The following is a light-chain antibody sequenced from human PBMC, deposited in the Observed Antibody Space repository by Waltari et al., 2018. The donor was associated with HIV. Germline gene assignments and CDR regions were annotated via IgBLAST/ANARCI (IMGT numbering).Light chain of an antibody. J-gene: IGLJ1*01. CDR3: SSYTKGTSLRV. CDR1: SSDVGGYDY. Sequence: QSALTQPASVSGSPGQSITISCTGTSSDVGGYDYVSWYQQHPGKAPKLMISDVSNRPSGVSNRFSGSKSGTTASLTISGLQAEDEADYYCSSYTKGTSLRVFGTGTTVT. V-gene: IGLV2-14*01. CDR2: DVS.